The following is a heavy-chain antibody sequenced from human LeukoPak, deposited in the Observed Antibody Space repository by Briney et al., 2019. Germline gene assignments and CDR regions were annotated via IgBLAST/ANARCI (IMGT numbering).Heavy chain of an antibody. CDR1: GGSISSGGYY. CDR3: ASGLGGYYDSSGIRLDY. J-gene: IGHJ4*02. CDR2: IYYSGST. Sequence: SETLSLTCTVSGGSISSGGYYWSWIRQHPGKGLEWIGYIYYSGSTYYNPSLKSRVTISVDTSKNQFSLKLSSVTAADTAVYYCASGLGGYYDSSGIRLDYWGQGTLVTVSS. V-gene: IGHV4-31*03. D-gene: IGHD3-22*01.